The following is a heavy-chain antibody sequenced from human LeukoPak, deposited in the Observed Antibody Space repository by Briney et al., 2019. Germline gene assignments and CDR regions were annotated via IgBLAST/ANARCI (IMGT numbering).Heavy chain of an antibody. CDR3: ARGGLGYCSGGSCYNTIDY. J-gene: IGHJ4*02. Sequence: SETLSLTCPVYGGSFSGYYWSWIRQPPGKGLEWIGEINHSGSTNYNPSLKSRVTISVDTSKNQFSLKLSSVTAADTAVYYCARGGLGYCSGGSCYNTIDYWGQGTLVTVSS. V-gene: IGHV4-34*01. D-gene: IGHD2-15*01. CDR1: GGSFSGYY. CDR2: INHSGST.